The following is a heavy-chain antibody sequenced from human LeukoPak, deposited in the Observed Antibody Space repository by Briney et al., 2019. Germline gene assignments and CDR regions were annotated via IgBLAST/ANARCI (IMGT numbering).Heavy chain of an antibody. CDR1: GFTFSSYG. V-gene: IGHV3-33*03. Sequence: GGSLRLSCAASGFTFSSYGMHWVRQAPGKRLEWVAVIWYDGSNKYYADSVKGRFTISRDNSKNTLYVQMNSLRAEDTAVYYCAKYSSSTNYYYGMDVWGQGTTVTVTS. CDR3: AKYSSSTNYYYGMDV. D-gene: IGHD6-6*01. CDR2: IWYDGSNK. J-gene: IGHJ6*02.